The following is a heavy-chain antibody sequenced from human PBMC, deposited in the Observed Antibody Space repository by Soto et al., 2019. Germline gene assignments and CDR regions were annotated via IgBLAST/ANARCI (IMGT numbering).Heavy chain of an antibody. CDR2: IFYSDSF. J-gene: IGHJ4*02. D-gene: IGHD3-3*01. V-gene: IGHV4-31*03. CDR3: ARAPEPPPIFGVVRPYFFDF. Sequence: QVQLQESGPGLVKSSQTLSLTCTVSGGSISSGGSYWSWIRQRPGKGLEWIGYIFYSDSFYYTPSLKGRVVILADTSKNQFPLKLSSVTDADTAVYYCARAPEPPPIFGVVRPYFFDFWGQGTLVTVSS. CDR1: GGSISSGGSY.